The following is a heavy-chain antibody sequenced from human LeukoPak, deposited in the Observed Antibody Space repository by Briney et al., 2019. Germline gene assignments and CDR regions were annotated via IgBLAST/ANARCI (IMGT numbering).Heavy chain of an antibody. J-gene: IGHJ6*03. V-gene: IGHV3-7*01. D-gene: IGHD1-1*01. CDR1: GFTFSSYW. CDR2: IKQDGSEK. CDR3: ARVTTATRNYHYYMDV. Sequence: GGSLRLSCAASGFTFSSYWMTWVRQAPGKGLEWVANIKQDGSEKYYVDSVKGRFTISRDNAKNSLYLQMNSLRAEDTAVYYCARVTTATRNYHYYMDVWGKGTTVTVSS.